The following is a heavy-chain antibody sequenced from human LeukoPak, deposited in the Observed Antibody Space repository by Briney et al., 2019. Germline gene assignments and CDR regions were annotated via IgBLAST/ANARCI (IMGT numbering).Heavy chain of an antibody. CDR3: ARGRHTYQLPSPFDY. V-gene: IGHV4-39*07. D-gene: IGHD2-2*01. J-gene: IGHJ4*02. CDR1: GGSISSSRDY. Sequence: SETLSLTCTVSGGSISSSRDYWAWIRQPPGKGLEWIANIYYSGSTNYNPSLKSRVTISVDTSKNQFSLKLSSVTAADTAVYYCARGRHTYQLPSPFDYWGQGTLVTVSS. CDR2: IYYSGST.